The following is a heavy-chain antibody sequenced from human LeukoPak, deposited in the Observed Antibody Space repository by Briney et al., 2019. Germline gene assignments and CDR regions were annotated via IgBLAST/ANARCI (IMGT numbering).Heavy chain of an antibody. D-gene: IGHD3-9*01. CDR3: ARAYYDILTGYYMGRGRYYFDY. CDR2: IYHSGST. Sequence: KPSETLSLTCTVSGYSISSGYYWGWIRQPPGKGLEWIGSIYHSGSTYYNPSLKSRATISVDTSKNQFSLKLSSVTAADTAVYYCARAYYDILTGYYMGRGRYYFDYWGQGTLVTVSS. CDR1: GYSISSGYY. J-gene: IGHJ4*02. V-gene: IGHV4-38-2*02.